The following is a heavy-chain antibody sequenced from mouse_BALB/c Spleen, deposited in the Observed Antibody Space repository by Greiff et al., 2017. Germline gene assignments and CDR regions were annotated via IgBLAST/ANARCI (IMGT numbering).Heavy chain of an antibody. J-gene: IGHJ2*01. V-gene: IGHV14-3*02. D-gene: IGHD2-4*01. Sequence: VQLKQSGAELVKPGASVKLSCTASGFNIKDTYMHWVKQRPEQGLEWIGRIDPANGNTKYDPKFQGKATITADTSSNTAYLQLSSLTSEDTAVYYCARYTMITTMDYWGQGTTVTVSS. CDR1: GFNIKDTY. CDR2: IDPANGNT. CDR3: ARYTMITTMDY.